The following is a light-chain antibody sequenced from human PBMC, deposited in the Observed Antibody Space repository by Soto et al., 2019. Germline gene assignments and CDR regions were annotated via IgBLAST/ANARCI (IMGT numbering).Light chain of an antibody. CDR3: QQYNNWPLT. CDR1: QSVSDN. V-gene: IGKV3D-15*01. Sequence: EIVMTQSPATLSLSPGERATLSCRASQSVSDNLACYQQKPGQAPRLLIYGASTRATGIPARFSGSGSGTEFTLTISSLQSEDFAVYYCQQYNNWPLTFGGGTKVDIK. CDR2: GAS. J-gene: IGKJ4*01.